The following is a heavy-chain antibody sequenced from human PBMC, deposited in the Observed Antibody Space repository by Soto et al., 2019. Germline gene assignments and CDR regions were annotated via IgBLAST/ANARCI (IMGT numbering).Heavy chain of an antibody. CDR3: AREGIAESGPNFYDF. Sequence: QVQLVESGGGVVQPGRSLTLFCTASGFTFNHNAMHWIRQAPAKGLEWVADISFDGSTKNYADSVKGRFTISRDNSKNTLSLQMRAMKGEDTATYYCAREGIAESGPNFYDFWGQGTLVAVSS. D-gene: IGHD6-13*01. J-gene: IGHJ4*02. CDR1: GFTFNHNA. V-gene: IGHV3-30-3*01. CDR2: ISFDGSTK.